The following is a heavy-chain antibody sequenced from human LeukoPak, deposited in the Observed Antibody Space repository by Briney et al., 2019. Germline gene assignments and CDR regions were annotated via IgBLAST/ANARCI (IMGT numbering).Heavy chain of an antibody. CDR3: ASHSSGWYGVAPDNWFDP. Sequence: PSETLSLTCAVSGYSISSGYYWGWIRQPPGKGLEWIGSIYHSGSTYYNPSLKSRVTISVDTSKNQFSLKLSSVTAADTAVYYCASHSSGWYGVAPDNWFDPWGQGTLVTVSS. D-gene: IGHD6-19*01. V-gene: IGHV4-38-2*01. CDR2: IYHSGST. J-gene: IGHJ5*02. CDR1: GYSISSGYY.